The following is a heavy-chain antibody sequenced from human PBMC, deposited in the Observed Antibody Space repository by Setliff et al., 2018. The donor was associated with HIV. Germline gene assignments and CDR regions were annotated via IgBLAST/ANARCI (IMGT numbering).Heavy chain of an antibody. Sequence: GGSLRLSCVASGFTFRTFAMHWVRQAPGKGLEWVSVISYDGSRTSYADSVKGRFTISRDNSKDTLYLQMNSLRPEDTAVYYCAKDRYCTNGVCYFNWFDPWGQGTLVTVSS. CDR3: AKDRYCTNGVCYFNWFDP. J-gene: IGHJ5*02. CDR1: GFTFRTFA. D-gene: IGHD2-8*01. V-gene: IGHV3-30*01. CDR2: ISYDGSRT.